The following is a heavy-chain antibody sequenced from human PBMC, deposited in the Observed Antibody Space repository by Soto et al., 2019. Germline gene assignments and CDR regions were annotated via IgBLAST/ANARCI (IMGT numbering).Heavy chain of an antibody. CDR1: CFTFSDYW. V-gene: IGHV3-7*01. J-gene: IGHJ4*02. CDR2: IKKDGGGG. CDR3: VREWGRITPES. Sequence: GGPVRLSCAGSCFTFSDYWMNWVSQAAGKGLEWVANIKKDGGGGLYVDSVKGRFTISRDNAKTSPFLQMNSLRAEDTAVYYCVREWGRITPESWGQGT. D-gene: IGHD1-20*01.